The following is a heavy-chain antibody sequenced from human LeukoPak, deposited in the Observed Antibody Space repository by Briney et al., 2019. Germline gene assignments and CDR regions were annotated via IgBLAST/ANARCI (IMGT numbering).Heavy chain of an antibody. CDR1: GFTVRSSY. V-gene: IGHV3-53*01. J-gene: IGHJ4*02. Sequence: GGSLRLSCAASGFTVRSSYMRWVRHAQGKGLEWVSVIYSGGATHYADSVKGRFTISRDNSKNTLYLQLNSLRVEDTAVYYCARGGETATGPSDYWGQGTLVTVSS. CDR2: IYSGGAT. D-gene: IGHD5-24*01. CDR3: ARGGETATGPSDY.